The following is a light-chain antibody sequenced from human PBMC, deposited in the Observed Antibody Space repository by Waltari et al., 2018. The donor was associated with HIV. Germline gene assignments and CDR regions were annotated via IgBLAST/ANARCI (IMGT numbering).Light chain of an antibody. V-gene: IGLV2-11*01. CDR1: SSEVGGYFY. Sequence: QSALTDHRPVYGAPVQTVTISCTETSSEVGGYFYVAGYQHHPGKAPKFMIYDVNKRPSGVPDRFSGSKSGNTASLTISWLQAEDEADYYCCSYADNYPVVFGGGTKLTVL. J-gene: IGLJ3*02. CDR2: DVN. CDR3: CSYADNYPVV.